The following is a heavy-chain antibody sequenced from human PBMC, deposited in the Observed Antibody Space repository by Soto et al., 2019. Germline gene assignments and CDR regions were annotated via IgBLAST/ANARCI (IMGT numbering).Heavy chain of an antibody. CDR2: IKSKTDGGTT. J-gene: IGHJ3*02. D-gene: IGHD3-3*01. Sequence: GGSLRLSCAASGFTFSNAWMSWVRQAPGKGLEWVGRIKSKTDGGTTDYAGPMKGRFTISREDSKNTLNLQMNSLKTEDTPVDYGTTDESPGYDFWSGYSLDAFDIWGQGTMVTVSS. CDR1: GFTFSNAW. V-gene: IGHV3-15*01. CDR3: TTDESPGYDFWSGYSLDAFDI.